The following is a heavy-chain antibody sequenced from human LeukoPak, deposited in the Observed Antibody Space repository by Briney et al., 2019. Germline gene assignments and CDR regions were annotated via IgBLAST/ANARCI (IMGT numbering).Heavy chain of an antibody. CDR3: ARLVVPAAMRNWFDP. V-gene: IGHV4-59*01. Sequence: SETLSLTCAVYGGSFSGYYWSWIRQPPGKGLEWIGYIYYSGSTNYNPSLKSRVTISVDTSKNQFSLKLSSVTAADTAVYYCARLVVPAAMRNWFDPWGQGTLVTVSS. CDR1: GGSFSGYY. D-gene: IGHD2-2*01. J-gene: IGHJ5*02. CDR2: IYYSGST.